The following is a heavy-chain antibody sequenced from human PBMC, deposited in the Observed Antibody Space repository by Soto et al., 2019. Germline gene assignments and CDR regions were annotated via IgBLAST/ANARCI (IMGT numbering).Heavy chain of an antibody. V-gene: IGHV3-21*01. J-gene: IGHJ4*02. Sequence: EVQLVESGGGLVKPGGSLRLSCAASGFIFTTYSMNWVRRAPGKGLEWVSSISNSGSYIYYADSVKGRFTISRDNAKNSLDLQMNSLRAEDTAVYYCTTSKGYSSAWYSVYWGQGTLVTVSS. D-gene: IGHD6-19*01. CDR2: ISNSGSYI. CDR1: GFIFTTYS. CDR3: TTSKGYSSAWYSVY.